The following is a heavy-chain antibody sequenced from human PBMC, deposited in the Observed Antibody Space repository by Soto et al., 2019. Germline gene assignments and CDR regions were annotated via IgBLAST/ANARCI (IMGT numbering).Heavy chain of an antibody. V-gene: IGHV4-39*01. CDR1: GGSISSSSYY. D-gene: IGHD6-13*01. CDR2: IYYSGST. Sequence: QLQLQESGPGLVKPSETLSLTCTVSGGSISSSSYYWGWIRQPPGKGLEWIGSIYYSGSTYYNPSLKRRVTISVDTSKNQFSLKLSSVTAADTAVYYCARHHEFSSSWYYNWFDPWGQGTLVTVSS. J-gene: IGHJ5*02. CDR3: ARHHEFSSSWYYNWFDP.